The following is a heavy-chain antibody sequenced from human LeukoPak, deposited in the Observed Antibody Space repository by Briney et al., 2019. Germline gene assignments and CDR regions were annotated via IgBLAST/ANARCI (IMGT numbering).Heavy chain of an antibody. D-gene: IGHD2-2*01. CDR1: GGSISSYY. Sequence: SETLSLTCTVSGGSISSYYWSWIRQPAGKGLEWIGRIYTSGSTNYNPSLKSRVTMSVDTSKNQFSLKLSSVTAADTAVYYCAREMSSIVPHQLPPHYYYMDVWGKGTTVTISS. J-gene: IGHJ6*03. V-gene: IGHV4-4*07. CDR3: AREMSSIVPHQLPPHYYYMDV. CDR2: IYTSGST.